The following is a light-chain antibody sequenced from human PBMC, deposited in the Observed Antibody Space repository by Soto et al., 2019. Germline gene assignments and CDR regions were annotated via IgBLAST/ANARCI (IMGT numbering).Light chain of an antibody. J-gene: IGKJ2*01. V-gene: IGKV3-20*01. Sequence: ESLLTQSPGTRSLSPGEIATLSCRASQIVSSIYLAWYQQKPGQSPRLLIYGASSRATGIPDRFSGSGSGTDFTLTISRLESEDFAVYYCQQYGSSPNTFGQGTKVDIK. CDR3: QQYGSSPNT. CDR2: GAS. CDR1: QIVSSIY.